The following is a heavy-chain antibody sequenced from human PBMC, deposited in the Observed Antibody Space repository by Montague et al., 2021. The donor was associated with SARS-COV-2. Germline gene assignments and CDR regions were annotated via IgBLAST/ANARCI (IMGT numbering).Heavy chain of an antibody. V-gene: IGHV3-23*01. J-gene: IGHJ4*02. Sequence: SLRLSCAASGFTFSSYATSWVRQAPGKGLEWVSAISGSGGSTYYADSVKGRFTISRDNSKNTLYLQMNSLRAEDTAVYYCATSRFLEWLFTMDGTFDYWGQGTLVTVSS. CDR1: GFTFSSYA. CDR2: ISGSGGST. CDR3: ATSRFLEWLFTMDGTFDY. D-gene: IGHD3-3*01.